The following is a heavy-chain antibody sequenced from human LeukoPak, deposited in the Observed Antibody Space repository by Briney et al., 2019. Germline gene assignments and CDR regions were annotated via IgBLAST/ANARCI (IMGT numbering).Heavy chain of an antibody. J-gene: IGHJ4*02. D-gene: IGHD6-13*01. CDR2: GYHIGST. CDR3: ARFGQQLVLDY. V-gene: IGHV4-38-2*02. CDR1: GYSISSGYY. Sequence: SETLSLTCTVSGYSISSGYYWGWIRQPPGKGLGWIGSGYHIGSTYFNPSLRSRVTILIDIFKNQFSLKLSSVTAADTAVYYCARFGQQLVLDYWGQGTLVTVSS.